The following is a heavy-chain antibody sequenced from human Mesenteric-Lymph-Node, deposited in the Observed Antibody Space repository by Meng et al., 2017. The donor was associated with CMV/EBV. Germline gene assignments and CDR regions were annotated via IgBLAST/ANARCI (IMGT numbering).Heavy chain of an antibody. J-gene: IGHJ4*02. CDR3: ARQWLTDY. Sequence: ASVKVSCKASGYTFTNYGISWVRQAPGQGLEWMGWISAYNGNTNYAQKFQGRVFLTTDTSTSTAYMELRDLRFDDTAVYYCARQWLTDYWGQGTLVTVSS. V-gene: IGHV1-18*01. CDR1: GYTFTNYG. D-gene: IGHD6-19*01. CDR2: ISAYNGNT.